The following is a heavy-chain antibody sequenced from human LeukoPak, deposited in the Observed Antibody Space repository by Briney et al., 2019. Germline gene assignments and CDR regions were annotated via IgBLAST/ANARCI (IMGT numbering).Heavy chain of an antibody. CDR1: GFTFSSYE. V-gene: IGHV3-48*03. CDR2: ISSSGSTI. CDR3: ARLRRVADFDY. J-gene: IGHJ4*02. D-gene: IGHD6-19*01. Sequence: GGSLRLSCAASGFTFSSYEMNWVRQAPGKGLEWVSYISSSGSTIYYADSVKGRFTIFRDNAKNSLYLQMNSLRAEDTAVYYCARLRRVADFDYWGQGTLVTVSS.